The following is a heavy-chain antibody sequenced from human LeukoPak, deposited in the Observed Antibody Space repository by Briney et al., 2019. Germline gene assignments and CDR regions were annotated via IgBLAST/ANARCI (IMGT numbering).Heavy chain of an antibody. CDR3: TRDALFGSGRTHLDF. D-gene: IGHD3-10*01. CDR2: IKHDGSEA. Sequence: GGSLRLSCAASEFTFNRYWMSWVRQAPGKGLEWVANIKHDGSEAHYVDSVKGRFTISRDNAKNSLSLQMNSLNVDDAGVYFCTRDALFGSGRTHLDFWSQGTLVSVSS. CDR1: EFTFNRYW. V-gene: IGHV3-7*04. J-gene: IGHJ4*02.